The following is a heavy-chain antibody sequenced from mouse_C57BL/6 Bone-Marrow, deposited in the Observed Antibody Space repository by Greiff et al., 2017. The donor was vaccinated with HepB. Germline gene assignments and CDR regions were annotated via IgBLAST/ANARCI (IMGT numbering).Heavy chain of an antibody. CDR3: AIGDYGSSFHWYFDV. CDR1: GYAFSSYW. J-gene: IGHJ1*03. V-gene: IGHV1-80*01. D-gene: IGHD1-1*01. CDR2: IYPGDGDT. Sequence: QVQLQQSGAELVKPGASVKISCKASGYAFSSYWMNWVKQRPGKGLEWIGQIYPGDGDTNYNGKFKGKATLTADKSSSTAYMQLSSLTSEDSAVYFCAIGDYGSSFHWYFDVWGTGTTVTVSS.